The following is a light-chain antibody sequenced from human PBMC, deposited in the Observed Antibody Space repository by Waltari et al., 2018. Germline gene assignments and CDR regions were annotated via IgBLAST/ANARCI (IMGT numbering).Light chain of an antibody. V-gene: IGKV3-11*01. CDR1: QSVSYY. J-gene: IGKJ4*01. CDR2: DTS. Sequence: EIVLTQSPATLSLSPGERATLSCRATQSVSYYLAWYQQRPGQAPRLLIYDTSNRATGIPARFSGSGSETDFTLTISSLEPEEFAVYYCQQRRNWPLTFGGGTKVEIK. CDR3: QQRRNWPLT.